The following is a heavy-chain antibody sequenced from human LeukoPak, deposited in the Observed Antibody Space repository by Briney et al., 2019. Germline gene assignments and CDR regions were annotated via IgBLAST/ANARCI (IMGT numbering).Heavy chain of an antibody. D-gene: IGHD6-19*01. J-gene: IGHJ1*01. CDR3: ARGSYSSGWYRRYFQH. Sequence: TSETLSLTCAVYGGSFSGYYWSWIRQPPGKGLEWIGEINHSGSTNYNPSLKSRATISVDTSKNQFSLKLSSVTAADTAVYYCARGSYSSGWYRRYFQHWGQGTLVTVSS. V-gene: IGHV4-34*01. CDR2: INHSGST. CDR1: GGSFSGYY.